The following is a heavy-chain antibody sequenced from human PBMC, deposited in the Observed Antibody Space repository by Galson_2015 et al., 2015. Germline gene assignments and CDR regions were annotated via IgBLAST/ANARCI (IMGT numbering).Heavy chain of an antibody. J-gene: IGHJ4*02. Sequence: SVKVSCKASGYTFTSYDINWVRQATGQGLEWMGWMDPNSGNTGYAQKFQGRVTMTRNTSISTAYMELSSLRSEDTAVYYCARVYYDYIWGSYRYDYWGQGTLVTVSS. CDR1: GYTFTSYD. V-gene: IGHV1-8*01. CDR3: ARVYYDYIWGSYRYDY. D-gene: IGHD3-16*02. CDR2: MDPNSGNT.